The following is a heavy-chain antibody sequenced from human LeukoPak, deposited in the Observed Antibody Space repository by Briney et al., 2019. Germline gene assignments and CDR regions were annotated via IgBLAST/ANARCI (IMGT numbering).Heavy chain of an antibody. D-gene: IGHD1-14*01. CDR2: IYHSGSA. CDR3: ARGASGRNYYYYMDV. V-gene: IGHV4-4*02. J-gene: IGHJ6*03. Sequence: SETLSLTCDVSGGSVSSNNWWSWVRQPPGKGLEWIGEIYHSGSANYNPSLKSRVTISVDKSKNQISLKLNSVTAADTAVYYCARGASGRNYYYYMDVWGKGTTVTISS. CDR1: GGSVSSNNW.